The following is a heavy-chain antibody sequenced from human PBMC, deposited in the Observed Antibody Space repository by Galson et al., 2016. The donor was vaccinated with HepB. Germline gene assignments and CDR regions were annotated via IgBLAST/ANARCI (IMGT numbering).Heavy chain of an antibody. CDR2: IDPSDSYT. D-gene: IGHD1-26*01. CDR1: GYPFIDYW. Sequence: QSGAEVKKPGESLRISCKASGYPFIDYWISWVRQMPGKGLEWMGRIDPSDSYTNYSPSFQGRVTISADKYITTASLQWSSLKASDTAIYYCVRLYSGSYHAWFDSWGQGTLVTVSS. V-gene: IGHV5-10-1*01. J-gene: IGHJ5*01. CDR3: VRLYSGSYHAWFDS.